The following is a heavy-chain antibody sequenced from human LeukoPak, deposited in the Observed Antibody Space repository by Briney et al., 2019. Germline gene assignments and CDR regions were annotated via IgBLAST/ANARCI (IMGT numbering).Heavy chain of an antibody. D-gene: IGHD2-15*01. V-gene: IGHV3-15*01. J-gene: IGHJ4*02. CDR2: IKTKTDGGTA. CDR3: STLPGYCSRGTCYFDY. CDR1: GFSFSNAW. Sequence: GGSLRLSCAASGFSFSNAWMGWVRQAPGKGLEWVGRIKTKTDGGTADYAATVKGRFTISRDDSKNTLYLQMNSLKTEDTAVYYCSTLPGYCSRGTCYFDYWGQGTLVTVSS.